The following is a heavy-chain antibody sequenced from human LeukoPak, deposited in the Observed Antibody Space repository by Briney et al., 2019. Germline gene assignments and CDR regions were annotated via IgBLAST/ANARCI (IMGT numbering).Heavy chain of an antibody. J-gene: IGHJ5*02. D-gene: IGHD2-15*01. Sequence: ASVKVSCKASGYTFTSYDISWVRQAPGQGLEWMGWISAYNGNTNYAQKFQGRVTITADESTSTAYMELSSLRSEDTAVYYCARGYCSGGSCYSRYRDWFDPWGQGTLVTVSS. CDR1: GYTFTSYD. V-gene: IGHV1-18*01. CDR3: ARGYCSGGSCYSRYRDWFDP. CDR2: ISAYNGNT.